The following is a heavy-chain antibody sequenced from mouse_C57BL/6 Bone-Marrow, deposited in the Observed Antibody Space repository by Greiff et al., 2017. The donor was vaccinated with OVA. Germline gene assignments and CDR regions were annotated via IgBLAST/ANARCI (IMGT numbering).Heavy chain of an antibody. V-gene: IGHV1-81*01. CDR2: IYPRSGNT. J-gene: IGHJ2*01. D-gene: IGHD1-1*01. CDR3: ARWGYYGSPFDY. Sequence: VMLVESGAELARPGASVKLSCKASGYTFTSYGISWVKQRTGQGLEWIGEIYPRSGNTYYNEKFKGKATLTADKSSSTAYMELRSLTSEDSAVYFCARWGYYGSPFDYWGQGTTLTVSS. CDR1: GYTFTSYG.